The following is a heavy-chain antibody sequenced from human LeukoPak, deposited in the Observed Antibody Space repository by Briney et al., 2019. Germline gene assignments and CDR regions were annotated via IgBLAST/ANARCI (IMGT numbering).Heavy chain of an antibody. J-gene: IGHJ5*02. D-gene: IGHD4-23*01. CDR3: ARHALGGYGGIYNWFDP. CDR2: ISSSSSYI. V-gene: IGHV3-21*01. CDR1: GFTFSSYS. Sequence: GGSLRLSCAASGFTFSSYSMNWVRQAPGKGLEWVSSISSSSSYIYYADSVKGRFTISRDNAKNSLYLQMNSLRAEDTAVYYCARHALGGYGGIYNWFDPWGQGTLVTVSS.